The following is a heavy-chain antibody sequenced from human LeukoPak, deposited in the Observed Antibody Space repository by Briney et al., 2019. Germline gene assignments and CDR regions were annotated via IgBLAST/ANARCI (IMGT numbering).Heavy chain of an antibody. V-gene: IGHV4-59*12. CDR1: GGSISSYY. J-gene: IGHJ3*02. CDR2: IYYSGST. Sequence: SETLSLTSTVSGGSISSYYWSWIRQPPGKGLEWIGYIYYSGSTNYNPSLKSRVTISVDTSKNQFSLKLSSVTAADTAVYYCARFAGATVAGGAFDIWGQGTMVTVSS. D-gene: IGHD1-26*01. CDR3: ARFAGATVAGGAFDI.